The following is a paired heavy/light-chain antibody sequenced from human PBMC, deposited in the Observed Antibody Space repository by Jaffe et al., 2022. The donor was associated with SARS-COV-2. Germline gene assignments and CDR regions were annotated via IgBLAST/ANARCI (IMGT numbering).Light chain of an antibody. V-gene: IGLV2-14*03. CDR3: CSYTISSTWV. CDR2: DVT. CDR1: TSDFGSNYF. J-gene: IGLJ3*02. Sequence: QSALTQPASVSGSPGQSITISCTGTTSDFGSNYFVSWYQQHPGKAPKLIIYDVTNRPSGVSNRFSASKSGNTASLTISGLQAEDEADYYCCSYTISSTWVFGGGTKLTVL.
Heavy chain of an antibody. CDR1: GFTFSDYW. V-gene: IGHV3-74*01. D-gene: IGHD3-10*01. Sequence: EVQLVESGGGLVQPGGSLRLSCAASGFTFSDYWMHWIRQAPGKGLEWVARIYSDGTNTIYADSVKGRLTISRDNAKNTLYLQMDSLRIEDTAVYYCARDSHYRPDYWGQGTLVIVSS. CDR2: IYSDGTNT. CDR3: ARDSHYRPDY. J-gene: IGHJ4*02.